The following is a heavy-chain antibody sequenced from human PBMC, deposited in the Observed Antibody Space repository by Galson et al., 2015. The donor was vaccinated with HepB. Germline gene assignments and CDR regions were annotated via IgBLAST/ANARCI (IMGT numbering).Heavy chain of an antibody. J-gene: IGHJ6*02. CDR1: GDSVSSNSAA. V-gene: IGHV6-1*01. Sequence: CAISGDSVSSNSAAWNWIRQSPSRGLEWLGRTYYRSKWYNDYAVSVKSRITINPDTSKNQFSLQLNSVTPEDTAVYYCARATYYYDSSGYRNYYYYGMDVWGQGTTVTVSS. CDR3: ARATYYYDSSGYRNYYYYGMDV. D-gene: IGHD3-22*01. CDR2: TYYRSKWYN.